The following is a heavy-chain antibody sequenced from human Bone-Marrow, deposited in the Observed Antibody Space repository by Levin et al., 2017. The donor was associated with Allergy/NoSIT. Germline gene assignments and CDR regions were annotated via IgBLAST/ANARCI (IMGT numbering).Heavy chain of an antibody. CDR3: TTDLPDCAGDSFDI. Sequence: PGGSLRLSCAASGFTFTGAWMSWVRQAPGKGLEWVGRGKSKIDGGTTDYAAPVKGRSTISRDDSKNTLSLQMNSLKIEDTALYYGTTDLPDCAGDSFDIWGQGTLVTVSS. CDR1: GFTFTGAW. J-gene: IGHJ4*02. CDR2: GKSKIDGGTT. V-gene: IGHV3-15*01. D-gene: IGHD2-21*02.